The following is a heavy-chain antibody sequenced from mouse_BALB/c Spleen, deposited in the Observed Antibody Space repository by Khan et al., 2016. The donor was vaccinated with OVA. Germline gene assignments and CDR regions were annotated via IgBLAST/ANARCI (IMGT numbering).Heavy chain of an antibody. Sequence: QVQLKQSGAELARPGASVNLSCKASGYTFTDYYINWMRQRTGQDLEWIGEIYPGSANIYYNEKFKGKATLTADKSSSTVYMQLSSLTSEDSAVYFCAREWAAWFPYWGQGTLVTVSA. CDR3: AREWAAWFPY. CDR2: IYPGSANI. J-gene: IGHJ3*01. V-gene: IGHV1-77*01. CDR1: GYTFTDYY.